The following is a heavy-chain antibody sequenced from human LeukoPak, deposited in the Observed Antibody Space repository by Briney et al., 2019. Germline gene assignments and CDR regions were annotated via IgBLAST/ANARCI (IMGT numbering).Heavy chain of an antibody. J-gene: IGHJ5*02. CDR2: IYYSVST. D-gene: IGHD3-10*01. Sequence: TLSLTCTVSGGSISSGGYYWSWIRQHPGKGLEWIGYIYYSVSTYYNPSLKSRVTISVDTSKNQFSLKLSSVTAADTAVYYCARGHYYGSGSYYGPTGVWFDPWGQGTLVTVSS. V-gene: IGHV4-31*03. CDR1: GGSISSGGYY. CDR3: ARGHYYGSGSYYGPTGVWFDP.